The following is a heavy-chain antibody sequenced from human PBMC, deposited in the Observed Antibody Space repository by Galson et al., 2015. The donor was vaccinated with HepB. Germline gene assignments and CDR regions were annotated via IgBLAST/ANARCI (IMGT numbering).Heavy chain of an antibody. J-gene: IGHJ4*02. V-gene: IGHV3-73*01. CDR3: ARRVVGGEDSTLTEDY. CDR1: GFTFSGST. Sequence: SLRLSCAVSGFTFSGSTMHWVRQASGKGLEWVGRIRTKPNSYATTYAASLEGRFTISRDDSKNTTYLQMDSLRIEDTAVYYCARRVVGGEDSTLTEDYWDRGTLVTVSS. D-gene: IGHD2-21*01. CDR2: IRTKPNSYAT.